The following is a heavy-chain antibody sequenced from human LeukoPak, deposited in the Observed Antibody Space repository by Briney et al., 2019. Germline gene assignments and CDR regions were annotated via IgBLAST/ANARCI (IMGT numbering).Heavy chain of an antibody. D-gene: IGHD5/OR15-5a*01. CDR1: GGSINSSHW. Sequence: RPSGTLSLTCAVSGGSINSSHWWSWVRQSPGKGLEWIGNTYHSDYTNYNPSLKSRATISVDKSKNQLSLKVTSVTAADTAMYYCARDSKSTADAFDIWGQGTMVTVSS. V-gene: IGHV4-4*02. CDR2: TYHSDYT. CDR3: ARDSKSTADAFDI. J-gene: IGHJ3*02.